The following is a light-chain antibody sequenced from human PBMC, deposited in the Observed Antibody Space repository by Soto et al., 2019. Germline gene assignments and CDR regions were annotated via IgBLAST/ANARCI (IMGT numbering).Light chain of an antibody. Sequence: DIHMTQSPSTLSASVGDRVTITCRASRSISRWLAWYQQKPGRAPKVLIYEASNLESGVPSRFSGSGSGTEFTLTISNLQPDDFGTYYCQEYSSFFGGGTRVEMK. CDR2: EAS. CDR3: QEYSSF. CDR1: RSISRW. V-gene: IGKV1-5*01. J-gene: IGKJ4*01.